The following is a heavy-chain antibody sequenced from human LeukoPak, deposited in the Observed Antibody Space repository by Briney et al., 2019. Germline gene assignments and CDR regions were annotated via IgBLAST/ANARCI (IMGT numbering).Heavy chain of an antibody. CDR1: GGSISSYY. J-gene: IGHJ4*02. D-gene: IGHD2-2*01. V-gene: IGHV4-59*01. CDR3: ARKSFHTSSYDY. Sequence: SETLSLTCTVSGGSISSYYWSWIRQPPGKGLEWIGYIYNSGSNNYNPSLKSRVTISLNTSKNQFSLNQSSVNAADTAVYYWARKSFHTSSYDYWGQGTLVTVPS. CDR2: IYNSGSN.